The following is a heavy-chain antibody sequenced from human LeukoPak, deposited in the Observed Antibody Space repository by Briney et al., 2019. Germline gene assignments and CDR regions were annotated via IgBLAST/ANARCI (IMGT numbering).Heavy chain of an antibody. J-gene: IGHJ4*02. CDR2: ISSSSSYI. CDR1: GFTFSSYS. D-gene: IGHD5-24*01. V-gene: IGHV3-21*01. CDR3: AREAQDSYVEYFDY. Sequence: PGGSLRLSCAASGFTFSSYSMNWVRQAPGKGLEWVSSISSSSSYIYYADSVKGRFTISRDNAKNSLYLQMNSLRAEDTAVYYCAREAQDSYVEYFDYWGQGTLVTVSS.